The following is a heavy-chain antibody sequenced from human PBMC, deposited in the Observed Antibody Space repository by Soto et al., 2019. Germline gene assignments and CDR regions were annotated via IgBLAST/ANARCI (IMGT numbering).Heavy chain of an antibody. D-gene: IGHD1-26*01. Sequence: SETLSLTCTVSSGSIGTYFWSWIRQPPGKGLEWIGYIYYSGTTNYNPSLKSRVTIFLDTSKNQFSLRLSSVTAADTAVYYCARGRGGTYDAFDIWGQGTMVTVSS. CDR1: SGSIGTYF. J-gene: IGHJ3*02. CDR2: IYYSGTT. CDR3: ARGRGGTYDAFDI. V-gene: IGHV4-59*01.